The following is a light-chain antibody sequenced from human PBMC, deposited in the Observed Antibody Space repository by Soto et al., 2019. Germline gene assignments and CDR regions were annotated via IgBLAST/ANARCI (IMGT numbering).Light chain of an antibody. V-gene: IGKV1-39*01. Sequence: DIHITQSPSSLSASVGDRVTITCRASQSISTYLNGYQQKLGRAPELLIYAASSLQSGVPSRLSGSGSGTDFTLTISRLQPEDFDPYYFQLSLKIPYIFRQGTQLES. CDR2: AAS. CDR1: QSISTY. J-gene: IGKJ2*01. CDR3: QLSLKIPYI.